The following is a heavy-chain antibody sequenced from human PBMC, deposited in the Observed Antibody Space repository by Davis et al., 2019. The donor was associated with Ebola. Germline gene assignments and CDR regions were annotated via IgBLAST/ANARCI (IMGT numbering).Heavy chain of an antibody. CDR1: GFTFSNYA. D-gene: IGHD4/OR15-4a*01. J-gene: IGHJ6*02. CDR3: AKGGLWGHGMDV. Sequence: GESLKISCAASGFTFSNYAMSWVRQAPGKGLEWVSVIYSGGSTYYADSVKGRFTISRDNSRNTQYLQMNSLRVEDTAVYYCAKGGLWGHGMDVWGQGTTVTVSS. CDR2: IYSGGST. V-gene: IGHV3-23*03.